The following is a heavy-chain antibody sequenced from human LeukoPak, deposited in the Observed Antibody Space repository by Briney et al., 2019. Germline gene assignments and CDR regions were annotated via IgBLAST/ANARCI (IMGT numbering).Heavy chain of an antibody. CDR1: GFTFSSYS. D-gene: IGHD3-22*01. V-gene: IGHV3-21*04. J-gene: IGHJ5*02. Sequence: GGSLRLSCAASGFTFSSYSMNWVRQAPGKGLEWVSSISSSSSYIYYADSVKGRFTISRDNAKNSLYLQMNSLRAEDTAVYYCARHIKDYDDHNWFDPWGQGTLVTVSS. CDR2: ISSSSSYI. CDR3: ARHIKDYDDHNWFDP.